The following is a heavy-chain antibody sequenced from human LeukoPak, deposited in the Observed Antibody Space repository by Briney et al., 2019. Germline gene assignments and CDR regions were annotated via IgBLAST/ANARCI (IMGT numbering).Heavy chain of an antibody. J-gene: IGHJ4*02. D-gene: IGHD3-22*01. CDR1: GYSFTGYF. V-gene: IGHV1-2*02. CDR3: ARSGSTGYSLDY. Sequence: GASVKVSCKASGYSFTGYFIHWVRQPPGQGREWMGCIDPNSGDTKYAQKFQGRVSMPRDTSTRTAYMELSRLRSDDTAVYFCARSGSTGYSLDYWGQGTLVTVSS. CDR2: IDPNSGDT.